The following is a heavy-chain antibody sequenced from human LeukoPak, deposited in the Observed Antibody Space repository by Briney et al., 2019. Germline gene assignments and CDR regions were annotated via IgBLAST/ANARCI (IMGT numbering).Heavy chain of an antibody. Sequence: SVKVSCKASGYTFTSYDINWVRQATGQGLEWMGWMNPNSGNTGYAQKFQGRVTITRNTSISTAYMELSSLRSEDTAVYYCARVGTVAGGSNWFDPWGQGTLVTVSS. CDR1: GYTFTSYD. V-gene: IGHV1-8*03. CDR2: MNPNSGNT. D-gene: IGHD6-19*01. CDR3: ARVGTVAGGSNWFDP. J-gene: IGHJ5*02.